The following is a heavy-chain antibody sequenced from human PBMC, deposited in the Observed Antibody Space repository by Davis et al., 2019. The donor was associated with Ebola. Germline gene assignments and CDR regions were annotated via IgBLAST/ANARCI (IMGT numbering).Heavy chain of an antibody. CDR3: ARGVGWELPDY. D-gene: IGHD1-26*01. J-gene: IGHJ4*02. CDR1: GGSISSSSYY. Sequence: MPGGSLRLSCTVSGGSISSSSYYWGWIRQPPGKGLEWIGSIYYSGSTYYNPSLKSRVTISVDTSKNQFSLKLNSVTAADTAVYYCARGVGWELPDYWGQGTLVTVSS. CDR2: IYYSGST. V-gene: IGHV4-39*01.